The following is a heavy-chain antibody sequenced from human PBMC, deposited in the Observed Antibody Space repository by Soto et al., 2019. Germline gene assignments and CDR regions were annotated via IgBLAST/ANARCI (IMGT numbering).Heavy chain of an antibody. J-gene: IGHJ3*02. CDR1: GGSFSGYY. Sequence: PSETLSLTCAVYGGSFSGYYWSWIRQPPGKGLEWIGEINHSGSTNYNPSLKSRVTISVDTSKNQFSLKLSSVTAADTAVYYCARGFEVDYDSSGSPPHAFESWGQGTMVTVSS. CDR2: INHSGST. D-gene: IGHD3-22*01. CDR3: ARGFEVDYDSSGSPPHAFES. V-gene: IGHV4-34*01.